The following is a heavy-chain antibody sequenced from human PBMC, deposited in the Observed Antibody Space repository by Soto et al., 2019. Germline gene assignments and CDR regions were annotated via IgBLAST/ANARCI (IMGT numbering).Heavy chain of an antibody. D-gene: IGHD2-15*01. CDR1: GFTFIDYY. Sequence: QVQLVESGGGLVKPGGSLRLSCAASGFTFIDYYMPWIRQAPGKGLEWVSYISSGGSATYYADSVKGRFTISRDNAKNSLYRQMNSLRAEDTAVYVCARLRDYCRDGSGYSGYYDYRDVGGEGTTVTVSS. V-gene: IGHV3-11*01. J-gene: IGHJ6*03. CDR3: ARLRDYCRDGSGYSGYYDYRDV. CDR2: ISSGGSAT.